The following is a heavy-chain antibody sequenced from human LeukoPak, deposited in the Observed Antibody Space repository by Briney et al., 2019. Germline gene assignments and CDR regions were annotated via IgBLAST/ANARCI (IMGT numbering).Heavy chain of an antibody. D-gene: IGHD6-13*01. J-gene: IGHJ6*03. CDR2: IIPIFGRA. V-gene: IGHV1-69*05. Sequence: GASVKVSCKASGGTFSSYAISWVRQAPGQGLEWMGGIIPIFGRANYAQKFQGRVTITTDESTSTAYMELSSLRSEDTAVYYCARDSDSSSWYGVRYYYYYYMDVWGKGTTVTVSS. CDR3: ARDSDSSSWYGVRYYYYYYMDV. CDR1: GGTFSSYA.